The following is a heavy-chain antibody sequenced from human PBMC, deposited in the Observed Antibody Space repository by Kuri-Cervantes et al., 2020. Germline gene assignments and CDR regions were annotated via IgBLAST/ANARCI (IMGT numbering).Heavy chain of an antibody. CDR3: ARGGLLWFRELLFSSYAFDI. V-gene: IGHV3-7*01. CDR1: GFTFSSYW. J-gene: IGHJ3*02. CDR2: IKQDGSEK. Sequence: GGSLRLPCAASGFTFSSYWMSWVRQAPGKGLEWVANIKQDGSEKYYVDSVKGRFTISRDNAKNSLYLQMNSLRAEDTAVYYCARGGLLWFRELLFSSYAFDIWGQGTMVTVSS. D-gene: IGHD3-10*01.